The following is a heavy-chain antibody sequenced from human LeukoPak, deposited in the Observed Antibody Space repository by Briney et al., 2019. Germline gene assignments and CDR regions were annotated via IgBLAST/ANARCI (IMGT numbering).Heavy chain of an antibody. V-gene: IGHV4-39*01. CDR3: ATGKWGSSWYRGFDP. Sequence: SETLSLTCTVSGGSINSSDYYWGWIRQLPGRGLEGIGNIYYSGSTYYNPSRKSRVTLSVDPPKTQFSLKLSSVTAADTAVYYCATGKWGSSWYRGFDPWGQGTLVTVSS. D-gene: IGHD6-13*01. J-gene: IGHJ5*02. CDR1: GGSINSSDYY. CDR2: IYYSGST.